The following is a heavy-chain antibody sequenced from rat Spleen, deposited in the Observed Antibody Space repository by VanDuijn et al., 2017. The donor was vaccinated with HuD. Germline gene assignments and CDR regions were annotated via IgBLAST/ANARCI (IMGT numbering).Heavy chain of an antibody. D-gene: IGHD4-3*01. V-gene: IGHV5-27*01. Sequence: EVQLVESGGGLVQPGRSLKLSCAASGFTFSNYYMAWVRQAPTKGLEWVAYISAGGDSTYCRDSVKGRFTVSRDNAKSTLSLQMDSLRSEDTATYYCVRQDTSGYSNWFAYWGQGTLVSVSS. CDR3: VRQDTSGYSNWFAY. CDR1: GFTFSNYY. J-gene: IGHJ3*01. CDR2: ISAGGDST.